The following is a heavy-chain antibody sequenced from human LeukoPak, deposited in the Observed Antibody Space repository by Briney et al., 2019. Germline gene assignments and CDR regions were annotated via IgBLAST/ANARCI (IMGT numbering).Heavy chain of an antibody. V-gene: IGHV4-39*01. J-gene: IGHJ4*02. CDR1: GGSISTSYYY. Sequence: SETLSLTCTVSGGSISTSYYYWGWVRQPPGKGLEWIGSIYYNGSTYCNPSLKSRVTISVDTSKNQFSLKLSSVTAADTAVYYCGSTYSSSLYFDSWGQGTLVTVSS. CDR3: GSTYSSSLYFDS. CDR2: IYYNGST. D-gene: IGHD6-13*01.